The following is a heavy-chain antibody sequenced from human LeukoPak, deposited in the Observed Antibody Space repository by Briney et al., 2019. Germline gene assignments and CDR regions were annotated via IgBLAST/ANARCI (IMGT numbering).Heavy chain of an antibody. CDR3: AATYLSSTSWEAMDV. CDR1: GGSISSYY. D-gene: IGHD2-2*01. CDR2: IYYSGST. V-gene: IGHV4-59*12. Sequence: SETLSLTCTVSGGSISSYYWSWIRQPPGKGLEWIGYIYYSGSTNYNPSLKSRVTISVDTSKNQFSLKLSSVTAVDTAVYYCAATYLSSTSWEAMDVWGKGTTVIVSS. J-gene: IGHJ6*04.